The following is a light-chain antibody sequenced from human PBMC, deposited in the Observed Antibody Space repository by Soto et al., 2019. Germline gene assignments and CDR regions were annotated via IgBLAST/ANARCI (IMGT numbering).Light chain of an antibody. CDR2: EVN. CDR3: SSYTISSTLV. J-gene: IGLJ2*01. V-gene: IGLV2-18*02. Sequence: QSVLTQPPSVSGSPGQSVTISCTGTSSDIGRYNRVSWYQQPPGAAPKLIIYEVNNRPSGVPDRFSGSKSGNTASLTISGLQAEDESDYFCSSYTISSTLVFGGGTKLTVL. CDR1: SSDIGRYNR.